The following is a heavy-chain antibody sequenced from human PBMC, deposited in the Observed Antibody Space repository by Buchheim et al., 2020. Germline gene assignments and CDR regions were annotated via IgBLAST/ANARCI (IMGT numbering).Heavy chain of an antibody. V-gene: IGHV3-30*18. CDR2: ISYDGSNK. D-gene: IGHD6-19*01. Sequence: QVQLVESGGGVVQPGRSLRLSCAASGFTFSSYGMHWVRQAPGKGLEWVAVISYDGSNKYYADSVKGRFTISSDNSNNTLYLQMNSLRAEDTAVYYCAKSGRIPGYSSGWYGSLHDYWGQGTL. CDR3: AKSGRIPGYSSGWYGSLHDY. CDR1: GFTFSSYG. J-gene: IGHJ4*02.